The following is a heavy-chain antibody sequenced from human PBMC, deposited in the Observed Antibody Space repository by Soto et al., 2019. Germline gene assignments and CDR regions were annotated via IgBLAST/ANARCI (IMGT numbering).Heavy chain of an antibody. CDR1: GGSIGSGGYY. CDR2: IYYSGIT. V-gene: IGHV4-31*03. Sequence: SETLSLTCTVSGGSIGSGGYYWSWIRQHPGKGLEWIGYIYYSGITYYNPSLKSRVTISVDTSKNQFSLKLSSVTAADTAIYYCATRITVFGLLIPPFDPWGQGTQVTVSS. CDR3: ATRITVFGLLIPPFDP. J-gene: IGHJ5*02. D-gene: IGHD3-3*01.